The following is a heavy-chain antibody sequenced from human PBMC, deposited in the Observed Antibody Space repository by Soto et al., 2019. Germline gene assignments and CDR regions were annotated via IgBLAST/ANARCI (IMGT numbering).Heavy chain of an antibody. CDR1: GDSISDTRYY. Sequence: SETLSLTCSVLGDSISDTRYYWGWIRQSPEKGLEWIGSISHDGHAYYNPSLKSRVTLFADTSRNQFSLKMKSVTVADTALYFGARQVYGDYLGGSCFAPWGQGALDTVSS. J-gene: IGHJ5*02. CDR3: ARQVYGDYLGGSCFAP. D-gene: IGHD4-17*01. V-gene: IGHV4-39*01. CDR2: ISHDGHA.